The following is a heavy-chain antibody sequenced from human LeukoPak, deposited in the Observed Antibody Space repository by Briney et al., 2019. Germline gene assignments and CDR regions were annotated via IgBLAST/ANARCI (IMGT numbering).Heavy chain of an antibody. CDR3: ARGSGSYYFDY. J-gene: IGHJ4*02. Sequence: GRSLRLSCAASGFTFSSYAMHWVRQAPGKGLEWVAVISYDGRNKYYADSVKGRFTISRDNSKNTLYLQMNSLRAEDTAVYYCARGSGSYYFDYWGQGTLVTVSS. CDR2: ISYDGRNK. V-gene: IGHV3-30*04. D-gene: IGHD1-26*01. CDR1: GFTFSSYA.